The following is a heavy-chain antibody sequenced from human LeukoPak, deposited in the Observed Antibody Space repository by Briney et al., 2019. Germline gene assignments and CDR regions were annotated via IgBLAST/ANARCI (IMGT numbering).Heavy chain of an antibody. Sequence: PSETLSLTCAVSGYSISSGYYWGWIRQPPGKGLEWIGSIYHSRSTYYNPSLKSRVTISVDTSKNQFSLKLSSVTAADTAVYYCARSLAGYSSSWYHDAFDIWGQGTMVTVSS. CDR2: IYHSRST. CDR1: GYSISSGYY. D-gene: IGHD6-13*01. J-gene: IGHJ3*02. CDR3: ARSLAGYSSSWYHDAFDI. V-gene: IGHV4-38-2*01.